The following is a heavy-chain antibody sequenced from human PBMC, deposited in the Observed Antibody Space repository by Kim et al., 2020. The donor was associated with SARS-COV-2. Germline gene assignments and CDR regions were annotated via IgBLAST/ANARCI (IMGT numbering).Heavy chain of an antibody. CDR2: ISSSGSTI. Sequence: GSLRLSCAASGFTFSDYYMSWIRQAPGKGLEWVSYISSSGSTIYYADSVKGRFTISRDNAKNSLYLQMNSLRAEDTAVYYCARDLPGYCSGGSCTQYYFDYWGQGTLVTVSS. CDR3: ARDLPGYCSGGSCTQYYFDY. J-gene: IGHJ4*02. D-gene: IGHD2-15*01. V-gene: IGHV3-11*01. CDR1: GFTFSDYY.